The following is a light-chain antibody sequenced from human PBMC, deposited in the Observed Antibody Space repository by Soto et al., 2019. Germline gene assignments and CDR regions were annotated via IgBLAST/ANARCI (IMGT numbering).Light chain of an antibody. V-gene: IGKV3-20*01. CDR2: DGS. J-gene: IGKJ2*01. Sequence: EIVLTQSPGTLSLSRGERATLSCRASQHVRSSYLAWYQQKPGQAPRLLIYDGSTRATGISDRFSGSWSGSDFTLTISRLEPEDCAVYYCHHYGSSPPFTFGQGIKLHIK. CDR1: QHVRSSY. CDR3: HHYGSSPPFT.